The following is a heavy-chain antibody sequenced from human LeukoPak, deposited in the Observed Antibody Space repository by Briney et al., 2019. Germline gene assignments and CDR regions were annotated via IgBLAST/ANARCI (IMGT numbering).Heavy chain of an antibody. CDR2: IRSKPYGETT. Sequence: GSLRLSCTGSGFTFGDYAMSWFRQAPGKGLEWVGLIRSKPYGETTEHAASVKGRFTISRDDSKSIAYLQMSSLKAEDTAVYYCEASSKRPGNLAYWGQGTLVTVSS. J-gene: IGHJ4*02. V-gene: IGHV3-49*03. CDR1: GFTFGDYA. D-gene: IGHD6-19*01. CDR3: EASSKRPGNLAY.